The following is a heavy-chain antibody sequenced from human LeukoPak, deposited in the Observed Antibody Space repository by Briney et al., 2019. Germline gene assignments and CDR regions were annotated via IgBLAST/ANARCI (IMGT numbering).Heavy chain of an antibody. Sequence: ASVEVSFKASGYTFTSYGISWVRQAPGQGLEWMGWISAYNGNTNYAQKLQGRVTMTRDTSISTAYMELSRLRSDDTAVYYCARAGGVPRLDYWGQGTLVTVSS. J-gene: IGHJ4*02. CDR1: GYTFTSYG. CDR3: ARAGGVPRLDY. CDR2: ISAYNGNT. V-gene: IGHV1-18*01. D-gene: IGHD1-26*01.